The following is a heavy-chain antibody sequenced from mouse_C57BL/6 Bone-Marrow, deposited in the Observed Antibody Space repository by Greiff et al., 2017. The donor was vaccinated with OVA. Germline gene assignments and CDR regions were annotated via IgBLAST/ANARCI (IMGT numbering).Heavy chain of an antibody. D-gene: IGHD2-4*01. V-gene: IGHV1-64*01. Sequence: QVQLQQPGAELVKPGASVKLSCKASGYTFTSYWMHWVKQRPGQGLEWIGMIHPNSGSTNYNEKFKSKATLTVDKSSSTAYMQLSSLTSEDSAVYYCARSYDYDWYFYVWGTGTTVTVSS. J-gene: IGHJ1*03. CDR1: GYTFTSYW. CDR3: ARSYDYDWYFYV. CDR2: IHPNSGST.